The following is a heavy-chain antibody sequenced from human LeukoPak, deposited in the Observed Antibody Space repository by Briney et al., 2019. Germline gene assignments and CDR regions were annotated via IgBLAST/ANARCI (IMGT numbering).Heavy chain of an antibody. CDR1: GFTFSSYW. D-gene: IGHD5-18*01. CDR2: IKQDGSEK. J-gene: IGHJ4*02. V-gene: IGHV3-7*03. CDR3: SGGQLWLDGFDY. Sequence: GGSLRVSCAASGFTFSSYWMIWVHQAPGKGLEGVANIKQDGSEKYYEDSVKGRFTITRDNAKNSLYLQMNSLRADEPAVEYCSGGQLWLDGFDYWGQGTLITVSS.